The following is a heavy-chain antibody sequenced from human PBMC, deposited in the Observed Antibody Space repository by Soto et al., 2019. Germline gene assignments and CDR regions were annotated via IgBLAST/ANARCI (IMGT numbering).Heavy chain of an antibody. D-gene: IGHD2-15*01. Sequence: QVQLVQSGAEVKKPGSSVKVSCKASGGTFSSYTISWVRQAPGQGLEWMGRIIPILGIANYAQKFQGRVTITADKSTSTAYMELSSLRSEDTAVYYCARRHCSGGSCYVSHHDAFDSWGQGTMVTVSS. CDR2: IIPILGIA. V-gene: IGHV1-69*02. CDR3: ARRHCSGGSCYVSHHDAFDS. CDR1: GGTFSSYT. J-gene: IGHJ3*02.